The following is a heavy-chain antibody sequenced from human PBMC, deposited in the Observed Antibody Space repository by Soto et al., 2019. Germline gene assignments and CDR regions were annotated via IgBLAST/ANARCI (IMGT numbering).Heavy chain of an antibody. CDR2: ISSIGST. Sequence: QVQLQESGPGLVKPSQTLSLTCTVSGGSISSGDYFWSWIRQSPGKGLEWIGYISSIGSTYSNPSLKSRVSVSRDTSKNQFSLKPSSVTTTDTAVYYCARGLVIRPYYYHGMDVWGQGTTVTVSS. V-gene: IGHV4-30-4*01. CDR1: GGSISSGDYF. J-gene: IGHJ6*02. D-gene: IGHD3-9*01. CDR3: ARGLVIRPYYYHGMDV.